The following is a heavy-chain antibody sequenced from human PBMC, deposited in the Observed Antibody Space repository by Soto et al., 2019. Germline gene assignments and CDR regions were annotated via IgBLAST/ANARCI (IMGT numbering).Heavy chain of an antibody. D-gene: IGHD2-15*01. CDR2: IYYSGST. CDR1: GGSISSSSYY. J-gene: IGHJ6*02. Sequence: QLQLQESGPGLVKPSETLSLTCTVSGGSISSSSYYWGWIRQPPGKGLEWIGSIYYSGSTYYNPSLKSRVTISVDTSKNQFSLKLSSVTAADTAVYYCARITEVVAGTKSYYYGMDVWGQGTTVTVSS. V-gene: IGHV4-39*01. CDR3: ARITEVVAGTKSYYYGMDV.